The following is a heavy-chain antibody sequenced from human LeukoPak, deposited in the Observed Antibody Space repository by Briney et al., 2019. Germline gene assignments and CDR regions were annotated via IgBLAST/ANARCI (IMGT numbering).Heavy chain of an antibody. CDR2: ISYDGSNK. J-gene: IGHJ4*02. CDR1: GFTFSSYA. D-gene: IGHD2-2*01. CDR3: ARGPLYQLLYYFDY. Sequence: LGRSLRLSCAVSGFTFSSYAMHWVRQAPGKGLEWVAVISYDGSNKYYADSVKGRFTISRDNSKNTLYLQMNSLRAEDTAVYYCARGPLYQLLYYFDYWGQGTLVTVSS. V-gene: IGHV3-30-3*01.